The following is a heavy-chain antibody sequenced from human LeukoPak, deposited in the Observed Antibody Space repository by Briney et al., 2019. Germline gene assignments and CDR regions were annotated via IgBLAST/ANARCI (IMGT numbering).Heavy chain of an antibody. Sequence: GGSLRLSCAASGFTFSSYSMNWVRQAPGKGLEWVSYISSSSSTIYYADSVKGRFTISRDNAKNSLYLQMNSLRAEDTAAYYCARDSTRRSSGWYSALGNWFDPWGQGTLVTVSS. CDR1: GFTFSSYS. D-gene: IGHD6-19*01. J-gene: IGHJ5*02. CDR3: ARDSTRRSSGWYSALGNWFDP. V-gene: IGHV3-48*01. CDR2: ISSSSSTI.